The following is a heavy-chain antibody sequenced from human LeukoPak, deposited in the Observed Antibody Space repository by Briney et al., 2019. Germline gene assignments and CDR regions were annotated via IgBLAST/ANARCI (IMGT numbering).Heavy chain of an antibody. D-gene: IGHD1-14*01. CDR1: GFTFSSYW. CDR3: ARTRYYYYYYMDV. CDR2: INSDGSST. V-gene: IGHV3-74*01. Sequence: TGGSLRLSCAASGFTFSSYWMHWVRQAPGKGLVWVSRINSDGSSTSYADSVKGRFTISRDNAKNSLYLQMNSLRAEDTAVYYCARTRYYYYYYMDVWGKGTTVTVSS. J-gene: IGHJ6*03.